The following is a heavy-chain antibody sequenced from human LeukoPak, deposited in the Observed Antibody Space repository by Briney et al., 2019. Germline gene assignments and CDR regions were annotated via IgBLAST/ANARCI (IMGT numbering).Heavy chain of an antibody. CDR3: CRGDCYIFDY. Sequence: GGSLRLSCVASGFTLRSYVMNWVRQTPGKGLEWVSSISGSGGSTFYADSVKGRFSISRDNSKNTLYLQVNGLYYCAKDRLLNCRGDCYIFDYWGQGTVVTVSS. CDR1: GFTLRSYV. CDR2: ISGSGGST. V-gene: IGHV3-23*01. J-gene: IGHJ4*02. D-gene: IGHD2-21*02.